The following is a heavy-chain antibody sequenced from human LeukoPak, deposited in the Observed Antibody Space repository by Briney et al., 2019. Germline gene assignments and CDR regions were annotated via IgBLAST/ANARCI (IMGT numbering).Heavy chain of an antibody. D-gene: IGHD2-8*01. V-gene: IGHV3-48*04. CDR3: AREQWSRLD. CDR1: GFTFSSYS. J-gene: IGHJ4*02. Sequence: TGGSLRLSCAASGFTFSSYSMNWVRQAPGKGLEWVSYISSSSSTIYYADSVKGRFTISRDNARNSLYLQMNSLRPEDTAVYYCAREQWSRLDWGQGTLVTVSS. CDR2: ISSSSSTI.